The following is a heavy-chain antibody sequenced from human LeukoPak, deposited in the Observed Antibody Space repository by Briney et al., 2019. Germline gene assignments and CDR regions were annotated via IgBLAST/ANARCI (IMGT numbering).Heavy chain of an antibody. CDR2: IRSKAYGGTT. J-gene: IGHJ5*02. CDR3: TRFPGIAVAGTRNWFDP. V-gene: IGHV3-49*04. D-gene: IGHD6-19*01. Sequence: PGGSLRLSCTASGFTFGDYAMSWGRQAPGKGLEGVGFIRSKAYGGTTEYAAAVKGRFTISRDDSKSIAYLQMNSLKTEDTAVYYCTRFPGIAVAGTRNWFDPWGPGTMVTVSS. CDR1: GFTFGDYA.